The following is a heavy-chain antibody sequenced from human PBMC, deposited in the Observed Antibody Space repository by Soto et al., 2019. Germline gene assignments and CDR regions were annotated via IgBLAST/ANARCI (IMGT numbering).Heavy chain of an antibody. CDR1: GHTFTRYF. CDR3: ASSYGSGTYYNVRDFYYGMDV. CDR2: INPSGGST. J-gene: IGHJ6*02. V-gene: IGHV1-46*01. D-gene: IGHD3-10*01. Sequence: QVQLVQSGAEVKKPGAAVTVSCKASGHTFTRYFMHWVRQAPGQGPEWMGIINPSGGSTSNAQKIQGRLTMPRDTSTRAVYMELSSLRSAAAAVYYCASSYGSGTYYNVRDFYYGMDVWGQGTTVTVSS.